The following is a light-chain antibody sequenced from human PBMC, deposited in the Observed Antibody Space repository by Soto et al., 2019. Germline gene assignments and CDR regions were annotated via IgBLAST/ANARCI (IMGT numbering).Light chain of an antibody. V-gene: IGKV1-5*01. J-gene: IGKJ1*01. CDR3: QQYNSLWT. CDR1: QSISSW. Sequence: DIQMTQSPSTLSASVGDRVTITCRASQSISSWLAWYQQKPGKAPKLLIHDASSLESGVPSRFSGRGSGTDFALTITSLQAEDFATYYCQQYNSLWTFGQGTKVDIK. CDR2: DAS.